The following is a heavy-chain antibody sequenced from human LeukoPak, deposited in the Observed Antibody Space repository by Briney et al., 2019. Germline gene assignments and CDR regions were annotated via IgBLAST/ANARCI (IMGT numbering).Heavy chain of an antibody. J-gene: IGHJ4*02. D-gene: IGHD3-22*01. Sequence: SETLSLTCTVSGGSISSSSYYWGWIRQPPGKGLEWIGSIYYSGSTYYNPSLKSRVTISVDTSKNQFSLKLSSVTAADTAVYYCARRPGYYDSSGSFSDYWGQGTLVTVSS. CDR1: GGSISSSSYY. CDR3: ARRPGYYDSSGSFSDY. V-gene: IGHV4-39*01. CDR2: IYYSGST.